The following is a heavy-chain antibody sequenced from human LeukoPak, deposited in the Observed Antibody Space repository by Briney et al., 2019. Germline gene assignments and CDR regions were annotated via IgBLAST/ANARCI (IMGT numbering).Heavy chain of an antibody. CDR3: ARGVRIAVADPHLDY. D-gene: IGHD6-19*01. V-gene: IGHV4-61*01. J-gene: IGHJ4*02. Sequence: SETLSLTCTVSGGSVSSGRDYWSWIRQPPGKGLEWIGFIYYSGSTNYNPSLKSRVTISVDTSKKQFSLRLSSVTAADTAVYFCARGVRIAVADPHLDYWGQGTLVTVSS. CDR1: GGSVSSGRDY. CDR2: IYYSGST.